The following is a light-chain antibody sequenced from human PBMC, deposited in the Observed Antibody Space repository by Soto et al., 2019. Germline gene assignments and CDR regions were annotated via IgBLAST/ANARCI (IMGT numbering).Light chain of an antibody. CDR1: QSVSSSY. V-gene: IGKV3-20*01. J-gene: IGKJ4*01. CDR3: QQYGSSPLT. CDR2: GAS. Sequence: EIVLTQSPGTLSLSPGERATLSCRASQSVSSSYLAWYQQKPGQAPRLLIYGASSRATRIQGKFSSSGSATDFPLTISRLEPEDFAVYYCQQYGSSPLTFGGGTKVEIK.